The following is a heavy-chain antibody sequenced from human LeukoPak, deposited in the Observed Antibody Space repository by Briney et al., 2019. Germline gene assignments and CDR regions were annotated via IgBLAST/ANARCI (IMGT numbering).Heavy chain of an antibody. CDR1: GGSFSGYY. D-gene: IGHD6-19*01. CDR2: INHSGST. J-gene: IGHJ1*01. Sequence: PSETLSLTCAVYGGSFSGYYWSWIRQPPGKGLEWIGEINHSGSTNYNPSLKSRVTISVDTSKNQFSLKLSSVTAADTAVYYCARVDRIAVAGTTLEYFQHWGQGTLVTVSS. CDR3: ARVDRIAVAGTTLEYFQH. V-gene: IGHV4-34*01.